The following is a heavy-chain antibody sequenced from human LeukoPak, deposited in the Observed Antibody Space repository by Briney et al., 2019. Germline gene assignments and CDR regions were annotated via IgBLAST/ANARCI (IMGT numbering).Heavy chain of an antibody. CDR3: AIAYSSGRRWALNFDY. CDR2: INHSGST. CDR1: GGSFSGYY. V-gene: IGHV4-34*01. Sequence: SETLSLTCAVYGGSFSGYYWSWIRQPPGKGLEWIGEINHSGSTNYNPSLKSRVTISVDTSKNRFSLKLSSVTAADTAVYYCAIAYSSGRRWALNFDYWGQGTLVTVSS. J-gene: IGHJ4*02. D-gene: IGHD6-19*01.